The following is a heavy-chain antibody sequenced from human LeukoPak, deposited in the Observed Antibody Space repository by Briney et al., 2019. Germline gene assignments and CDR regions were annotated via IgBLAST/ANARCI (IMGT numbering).Heavy chain of an antibody. CDR2: IWYDGSNK. D-gene: IGHD3-22*01. Sequence: PGRSLRLSCAASGFTFSSYGMHWVRQAPGKGLEWVAVIWYDGSNKYYADSVKGRFTISRDNSKNTLYLQMNSLRAEDTAVYYCAKDGYDSSGYGYFQHWGQGTLVTVSS. CDR1: GFTFSSYG. CDR3: AKDGYDSSGYGYFQH. V-gene: IGHV3-33*06. J-gene: IGHJ1*01.